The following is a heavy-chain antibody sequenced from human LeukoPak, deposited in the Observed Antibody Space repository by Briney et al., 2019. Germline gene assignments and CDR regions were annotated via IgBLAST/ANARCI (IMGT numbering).Heavy chain of an antibody. V-gene: IGHV4-4*02. Sequence: SETLSLTCGVSGGSITSTNYWTWVRQPPGKGQEWIGEVNLQGSTNYNPSLMGRVAISVDMSENHISLQLTSVTAADTAVYYCAREGGPYRPLDYSGQGTLVTVSS. CDR2: VNLQGST. CDR3: AREGGPYRPLDY. J-gene: IGHJ4*02. CDR1: GGSITSTNY.